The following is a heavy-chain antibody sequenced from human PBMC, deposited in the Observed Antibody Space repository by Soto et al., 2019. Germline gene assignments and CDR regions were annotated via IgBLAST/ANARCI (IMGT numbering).Heavy chain of an antibody. D-gene: IGHD6-6*01. CDR2: IIPIFGTA. J-gene: IGHJ6*02. CDR1: GGTFSSYA. V-gene: IGHV1-69*06. CDR3: ARTRSFTLGFYYDGMDV. Sequence: ASVKVSCKASGGTFSSYAISWVRQAPGQGLEWMGGIIPIFGTANYAQKFQGRVTITADKSTSTAYMELSSLRSEDTAVYYCARTRSFTLGFYYDGMDVWGQGTTVTVSS.